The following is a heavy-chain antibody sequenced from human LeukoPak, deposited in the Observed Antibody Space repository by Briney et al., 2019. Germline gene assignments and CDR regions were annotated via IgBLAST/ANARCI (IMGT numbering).Heavy chain of an antibody. D-gene: IGHD2-2*01. CDR2: INWNGGST. V-gene: IGHV3-20*01. J-gene: IGHJ6*04. CDR3: ASSCSSTSCYGRDV. Sequence: PGGSLRLSCAASGFTFINFGMTRVRQAPGKGLEWVSGINWNGGSTGYADSVKGRFTISRDNAKNSLYLQMNSLRAEDTALYHCASSCSSTSCYGRDVWGKGTTVTVSS. CDR1: GFTFINFG.